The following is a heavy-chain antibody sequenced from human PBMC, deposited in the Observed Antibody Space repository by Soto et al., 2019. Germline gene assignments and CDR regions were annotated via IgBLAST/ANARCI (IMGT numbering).Heavy chain of an antibody. V-gene: IGHV4-59*01. Sequence: SETLSLTCTVSGGYISSYYWSWIRQPPGKGLEWIGYIYYSGSTNYNPSLKSRVTISVDTSKNQFSLKLSSVTAADTAVYYCAAPSGDGGTFDYWGHGSLVTVSS. CDR3: AAPSGDGGTFDY. CDR2: IYYSGST. D-gene: IGHD4-17*01. J-gene: IGHJ4*01. CDR1: GGYISSYY.